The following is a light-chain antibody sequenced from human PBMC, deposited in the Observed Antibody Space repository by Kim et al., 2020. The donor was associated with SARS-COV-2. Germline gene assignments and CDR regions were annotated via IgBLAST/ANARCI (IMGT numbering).Light chain of an antibody. J-gene: IGLJ2*01. CDR3: QVWDSSSDHPV. Sequence: PGKTARIPRGGNKIGSKSVHWYQQKPGPAPVLVIYYDSDRPSGIPERFSGSNSGNTATLTISRVEAGDEADYYCQVWDSSSDHPVFGGGTKLTVL. CDR1: KIGSKS. CDR2: YDS. V-gene: IGLV3-21*04.